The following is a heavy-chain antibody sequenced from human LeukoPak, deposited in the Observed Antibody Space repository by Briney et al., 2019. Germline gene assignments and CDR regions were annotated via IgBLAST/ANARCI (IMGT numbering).Heavy chain of an antibody. CDR1: GFTFRSHA. J-gene: IGHJ4*02. D-gene: IGHD2-21*01. V-gene: IGHV3-23*01. CDR3: AKDFRIGYSAHFDY. Sequence: GGYLRLSCVGSGFTFRSHAMSWVRQAPEKGLEFVSGIYENGGTTYYADSVKGRFSISRDNSKNTLYLQMDSLRGEDTAVYYCAKDFRIGYSAHFDYWGQGALVTVSS. CDR2: IYENGGTT.